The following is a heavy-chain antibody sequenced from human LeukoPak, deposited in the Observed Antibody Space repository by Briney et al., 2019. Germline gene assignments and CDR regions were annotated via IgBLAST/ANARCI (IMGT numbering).Heavy chain of an antibody. CDR1: GYTFTSYD. CDR3: AHLGDCSGGGCSDAFDI. D-gene: IGHD2-15*01. CDR2: MNPNSGNT. V-gene: IGHV1-8*01. J-gene: IGHJ3*02. Sequence: ASVKVSCKASGYTFTSYDINWVRQATGQGLEWMGWMNPNSGNTGYAQKFQGRVTMTRNTSISTAYMELSSLRSEDTAVYYCAHLGDCSGGGCSDAFDIWGQGTMVTVSS.